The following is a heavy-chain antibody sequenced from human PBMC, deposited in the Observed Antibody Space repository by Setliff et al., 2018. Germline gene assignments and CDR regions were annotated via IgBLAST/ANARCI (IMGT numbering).Heavy chain of an antibody. CDR1: GFTFSSYC. V-gene: IGHV3-7*01. J-gene: IGHJ4*02. Sequence: GGSLRLSCAASGFTFSSYCMSWVRQAPGKGLEWVANIKQDGSDKYYVDSVKGRFTISRDNAKNSLYLQMNSLRAEDTALYYCARQATDYWGQGTLVTVSS. CDR2: IKQDGSDK. CDR3: ARQATDY.